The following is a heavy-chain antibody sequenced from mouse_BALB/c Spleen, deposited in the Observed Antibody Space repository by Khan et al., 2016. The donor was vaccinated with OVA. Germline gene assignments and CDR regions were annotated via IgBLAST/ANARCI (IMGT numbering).Heavy chain of an antibody. Sequence: QVQLQQSGAELVRPGVSVKISCKGSGYTFTDYAMHWVKQSHAKSLEWIGVISTHYGDASYNQKFKGKATMTVAKSSSTAYMELARLTSEDAAIYYCARGRGEYRFAYWGQGTLVTVSA. CDR1: GYTFTDYA. CDR3: ARGRGEYRFAY. J-gene: IGHJ3*01. CDR2: ISTHYGDA. V-gene: IGHV1S137*01. D-gene: IGHD2-10*02.